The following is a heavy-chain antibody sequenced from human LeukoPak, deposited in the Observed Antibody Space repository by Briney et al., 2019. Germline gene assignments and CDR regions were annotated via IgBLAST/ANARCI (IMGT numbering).Heavy chain of an antibody. CDR1: GFTFSSYA. CDR3: ARDSVDYGDCFDY. D-gene: IGHD4-17*01. J-gene: IGHJ4*02. V-gene: IGHV3-30-3*01. CDR2: ISYDGSNK. Sequence: PGGSLRLSCAASGFTFSSYAMPWVRQAPGKGLEWVAVISYDGSNKYYADSVKGRFTISRDNSKNTLYLQMNSLRAEDTAVYYCARDSVDYGDCFDYWGQGTLVTVSS.